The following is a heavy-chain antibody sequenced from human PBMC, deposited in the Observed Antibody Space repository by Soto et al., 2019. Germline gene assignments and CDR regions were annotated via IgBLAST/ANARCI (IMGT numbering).Heavy chain of an antibody. CDR3: AHKDPAADLTFDY. Sequence: QITLKESGPTLVKPTQTLTLTCTFSGFSLTPSGVGVGWIRQPPGKALEWLALVYWNDDQYYIPSLKTRLTITKDTSRNQVVLTMTNMDPGDTATYFCAHKDPAADLTFDYWGQGSLLTVSS. J-gene: IGHJ4*02. CDR2: VYWNDDQ. CDR1: GFSLTPSGVG. V-gene: IGHV2-5*01. D-gene: IGHD6-13*01.